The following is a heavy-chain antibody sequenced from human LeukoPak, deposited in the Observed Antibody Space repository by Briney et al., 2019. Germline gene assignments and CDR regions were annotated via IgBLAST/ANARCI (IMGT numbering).Heavy chain of an antibody. Sequence: ASVKVSCKASGYTFTGYYMHWVRQAPGQGLEWMGWINPNSGGTNYAQKFQGRVTMTRDTSISTAYMELSSLRSDDTAVYYCARGRNVGVVGAATNLEDGWGQGTLVTASS. D-gene: IGHD2-15*01. J-gene: IGHJ4*02. CDR3: ARGRNVGVVGAATNLEDG. CDR2: INPNSGGT. CDR1: GYTFTGYY. V-gene: IGHV1-2*02.